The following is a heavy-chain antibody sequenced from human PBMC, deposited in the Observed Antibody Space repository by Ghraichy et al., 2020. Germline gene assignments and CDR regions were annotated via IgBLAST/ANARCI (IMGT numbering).Heavy chain of an antibody. V-gene: IGHV4-34*01. D-gene: IGHD6-19*01. J-gene: IGHJ4*02. CDR2: INHSGST. Sequence: ESLSLTCAVYGGSFSGYYWSWIRQPPGKGLEWIGEINHSGSTNYNPSLKSRVTISVDTSKNQFSLKLSSVTAADTAVYYCARVSSSSGWLVRYFDYWGQGTLVTVSS. CDR1: GGSFSGYY. CDR3: ARVSSSSGWLVRYFDY.